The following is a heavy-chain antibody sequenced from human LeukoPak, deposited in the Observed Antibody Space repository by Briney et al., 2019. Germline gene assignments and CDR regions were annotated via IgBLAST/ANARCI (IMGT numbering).Heavy chain of an antibody. Sequence: PGGSLRLSCAASGFAFSSNWMHWVRQTPGKGLVWVSRINSGGSGTSYADSVEGRFTISRDNAKNTLYLQMNSLRAEDTAVYYCAKDSGYDFWSGYWTTYNWFDPWGQGTLVTVSS. J-gene: IGHJ5*02. CDR1: GFAFSSNW. D-gene: IGHD3-3*01. CDR3: AKDSGYDFWSGYWTTYNWFDP. V-gene: IGHV3-74*01. CDR2: INSGGSGT.